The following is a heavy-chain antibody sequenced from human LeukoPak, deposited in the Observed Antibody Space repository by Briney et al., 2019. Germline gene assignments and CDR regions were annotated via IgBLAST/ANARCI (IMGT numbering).Heavy chain of an antibody. CDR3: PRGAPDFRSGYYPIWLGP. Sequence: PSVTVSCKASGYTFTSYDIHWVRQAAGQGLEWMGWMNPNSGNPGYAQKFQGRVTMNRNTSISTAYMELSSRRSEEPAVSYCPRGAPDFRSGYYPIWLGPWGKGTLVTVSS. CDR1: GYTFTSYD. J-gene: IGHJ5*02. V-gene: IGHV1-8*01. D-gene: IGHD3-3*01. CDR2: MNPNSGNP.